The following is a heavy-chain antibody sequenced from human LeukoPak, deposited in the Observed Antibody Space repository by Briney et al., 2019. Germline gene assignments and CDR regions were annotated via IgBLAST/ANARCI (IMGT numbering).Heavy chain of an antibody. V-gene: IGHV3-21*01. CDR1: GFTFSSYS. CDR3: ARVLIVVVPPVYMDV. J-gene: IGHJ6*03. Sequence: PGGSLRLSCAASGFTFSSYSMNWVRQAPGKGLEWVSSISSSSSYIYYADSVKGRFTISRDNAKNSLYLQMNSLRAEDTAVYYCARVLIVVVPPVYMDVWGKGTTVTVSS. D-gene: IGHD2-2*01. CDR2: ISSSSSYI.